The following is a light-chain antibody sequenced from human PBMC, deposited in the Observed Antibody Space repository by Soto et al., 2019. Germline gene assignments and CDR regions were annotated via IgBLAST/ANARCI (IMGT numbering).Light chain of an antibody. CDR3: QQYDSYSYT. J-gene: IGKJ2*01. V-gene: IGKV1-5*03. Sequence: DIQMTQSPSTLSASVGDRVTITCRASQSISAWLAWYQQKLGKAPKLLIYKASSLDSGVPSRFSGSGYGTEVTLTISSLQPDDFATSYCQQYDSYSYTFGQGTKLEIK. CDR2: KAS. CDR1: QSISAW.